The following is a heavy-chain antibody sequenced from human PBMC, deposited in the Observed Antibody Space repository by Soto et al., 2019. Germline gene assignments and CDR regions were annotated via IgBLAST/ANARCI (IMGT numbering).Heavy chain of an antibody. CDR3: EKDVQRGWYEQFDY. CDR1: GFAFSQYG. D-gene: IGHD6-19*01. J-gene: IGHJ4*02. CDR2: IRSFDYRT. V-gene: IGHV3-23*01. Sequence: GGSLRLSCTASGFAFSQYGMSWVRQAPGKGLEWVSSIRSFDYRTNYADSVKGRFTISRDNSKSTLSLQMNSLRAEDTAVYHCEKDVQRGWYEQFDYWGPVTLVTVS.